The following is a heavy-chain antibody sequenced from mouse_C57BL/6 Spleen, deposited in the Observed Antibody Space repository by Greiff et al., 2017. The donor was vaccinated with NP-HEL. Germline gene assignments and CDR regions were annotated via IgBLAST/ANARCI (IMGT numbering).Heavy chain of an antibody. V-gene: IGHV1-50*01. CDR3: ARRITTVDYWYFDV. J-gene: IGHJ1*03. D-gene: IGHD1-1*01. Sequence: QVQLQQPGAELVKPGASVKLSCKASGYTFTSYWMQWVKQRPGQGLEWIGEIDPSDSYTNYNQKFKGKATLTVDTSSSTAYMQLSSLTSEDSAVYYCARRITTVDYWYFDVWGTGTTVTVSS. CDR2: IDPSDSYT. CDR1: GYTFTSYW.